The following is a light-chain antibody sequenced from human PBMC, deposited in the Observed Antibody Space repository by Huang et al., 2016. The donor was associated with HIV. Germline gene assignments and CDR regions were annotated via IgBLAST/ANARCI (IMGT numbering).Light chain of an antibody. Sequence: DIQMTQSPSTLSASVGDRVTITCRASQRISSWLAWYQQKPGKAPDLLIYKASSLETGVPSRFSGSGSGTEFTLTISSLQPDDFATYYCHQYNSYPLTFGGGTKVEIK. J-gene: IGKJ4*01. CDR3: HQYNSYPLT. CDR2: KAS. CDR1: QRISSW. V-gene: IGKV1-5*03.